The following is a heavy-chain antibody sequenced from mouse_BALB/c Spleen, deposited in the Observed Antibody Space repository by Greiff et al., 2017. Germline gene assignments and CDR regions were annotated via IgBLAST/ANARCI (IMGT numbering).Heavy chain of an antibody. CDR2: ISYSGST. CDR3: AIHYYGPYAMDY. D-gene: IGHD1-2*01. J-gene: IGHJ4*01. V-gene: IGHV3-2*02. Sequence: EVKLMESGPGLVKPSQSLSLTCTVTGYSITSDYAWNWIRQFPGNKLEWMGYISYSGSTSYNPSLKSRISITRDTSKIQFFLQLNSVTTEDTATYYCAIHYYGPYAMDYWGQGTSVTVSS. CDR1: GYSITSDYA.